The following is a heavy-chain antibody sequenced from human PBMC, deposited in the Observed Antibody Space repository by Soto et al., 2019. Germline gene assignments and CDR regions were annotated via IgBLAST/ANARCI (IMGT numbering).Heavy chain of an antibody. CDR1: GDSISGSGYF. J-gene: IGHJ4*02. V-gene: IGHV4-39*01. D-gene: IGHD5-12*01. Sequence: ETLSLTCTVSGDSISGSGYFWGWIRQPPGKGLEWIGSISYSGNTFYNPSLKSRVTISIDTSRTRFSLKLNSVTAADTAVYYCARLQRDGYNYYWGQGTLVTVSS. CDR3: ARLQRDGYNYY. CDR2: ISYSGNT.